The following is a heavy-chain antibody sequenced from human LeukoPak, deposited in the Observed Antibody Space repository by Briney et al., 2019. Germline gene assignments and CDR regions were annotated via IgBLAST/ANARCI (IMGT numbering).Heavy chain of an antibody. D-gene: IGHD1-1*01. Sequence: ASVKVSCKASGYTFTSYGISWVRQAPGQGLEWMGWISAYNGNTNYAQKLQGRVTMTTDTSTSTAYMELRSLRSEDTAVYYCARNGEAGTHSLFYYMDVWGKGTTVTVSS. CDR2: ISAYNGNT. V-gene: IGHV1-18*01. J-gene: IGHJ6*03. CDR1: GYTFTSYG. CDR3: ARNGEAGTHSLFYYMDV.